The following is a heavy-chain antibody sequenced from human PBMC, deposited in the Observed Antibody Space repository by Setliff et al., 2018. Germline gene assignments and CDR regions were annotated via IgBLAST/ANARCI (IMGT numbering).Heavy chain of an antibody. CDR2: ISSSSGSTI. D-gene: IGHD3-3*01. CDR3: ARGDTIFGVIINSIGGRYFDY. V-gene: IGHV3-48*04. J-gene: IGHJ4*02. CDR1: GFTFSSXS. Sequence: PGGSLRLSCAPSGFTFSSXSMNWVRQAPGKGLEWFSSISSSSGSTIYYADSVKGRFTVSRDDAKNALYLQMNNLRAEDTATYYCARGDTIFGVIINSIGGRYFDYWGQGTLVTVSS.